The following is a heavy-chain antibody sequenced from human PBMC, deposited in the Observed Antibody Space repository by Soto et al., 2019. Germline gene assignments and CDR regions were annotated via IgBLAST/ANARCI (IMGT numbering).Heavy chain of an antibody. V-gene: IGHV3-48*03. CDR1: GFTFSSYE. Sequence: LRLSCAASGFTFSSYEINWVRQAPGKGLEWVSYISSSGSTIYYADSVKGRFTISRDNAKNSLYLQMNSLRAEDTAVYYCARDMSHSSSWYDDAFDIWGQGTMVTVSS. CDR2: ISSSGSTI. D-gene: IGHD6-13*01. J-gene: IGHJ3*02. CDR3: ARDMSHSSSWYDDAFDI.